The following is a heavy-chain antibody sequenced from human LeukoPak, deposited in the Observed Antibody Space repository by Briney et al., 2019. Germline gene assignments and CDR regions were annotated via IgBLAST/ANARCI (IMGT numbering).Heavy chain of an antibody. CDR1: GFTFSSYE. CDR2: ISSSGSTI. V-gene: IGHV3-48*03. D-gene: IGHD6-19*01. J-gene: IGHJ4*02. CDR3: AKNVDYSSRGADY. Sequence: GGSLRLSCAASGFTFSSYEMNWVRQAPGKGLEWVSYISSSGSTIYYADSVKGRFTISRDNAKNSLYLQMNSLRAEDTAVYYCAKNVDYSSRGADYWGQGTLVTVSS.